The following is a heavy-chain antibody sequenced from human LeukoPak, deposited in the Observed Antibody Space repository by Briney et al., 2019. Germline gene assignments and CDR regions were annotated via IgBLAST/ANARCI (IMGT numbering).Heavy chain of an antibody. CDR1: GGTFSSYA. J-gene: IGHJ4*02. CDR3: ARDEQFNYYDSSGYYFFDY. Sequence: SVKVSCKASGGTFSSYAISWVRQAPGQGLEWMGGIIPIFGTANYAQKFQGRVTITTDESTSTAYMELSSLRSEDTAVYYCARDEQFNYYDSSGYYFFDYWGQGTLVTVSS. CDR2: IIPIFGTA. V-gene: IGHV1-69*05. D-gene: IGHD3-22*01.